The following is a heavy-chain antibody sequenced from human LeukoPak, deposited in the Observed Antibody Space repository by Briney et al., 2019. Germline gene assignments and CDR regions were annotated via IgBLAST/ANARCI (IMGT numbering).Heavy chain of an antibody. CDR2: VSYSGST. J-gene: IGHJ4*02. CDR1: GGSISSYY. V-gene: IGHV4-59*08. D-gene: IGHD6-19*01. Sequence: SETLSLTCTVSGGSISSYYWSWIRQPPGKGLEWIGYVSYSGSTNYNPSLKSRVTMSVDRSRNQFSLKLDSVTAADTAVYYCARHIDNGWYAHWGQGTLVTVSS. CDR3: ARHIDNGWYAH.